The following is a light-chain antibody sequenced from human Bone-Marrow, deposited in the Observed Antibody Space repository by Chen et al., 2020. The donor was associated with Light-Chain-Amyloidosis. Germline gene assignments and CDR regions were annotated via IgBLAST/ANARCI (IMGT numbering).Light chain of an antibody. CDR1: NTGSTS. CDR2: DDS. J-gene: IGLJ3*02. CDR3: QVWDRSSDRPV. Sequence: SYVLTQPSSVSVAPGQTATISCGGNNTGSTSVHWYQQKPGQAPLLVVYDDSDRPSGIPERFSGSNSGNTATLTISGVEAGDEADYYCQVWDRSSDRPVFGGGTKLTVL. V-gene: IGLV3-21*02.